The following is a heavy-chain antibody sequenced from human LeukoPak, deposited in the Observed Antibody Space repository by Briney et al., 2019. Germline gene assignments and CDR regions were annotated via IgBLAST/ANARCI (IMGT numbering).Heavy chain of an antibody. CDR3: AREFRVVAPTQGDDY. D-gene: IGHD2-21*01. J-gene: IGHJ4*02. Sequence: ASVKVSCKASGYTFTSYDINWVRQAPGQGLEWMGWMDPNSGNTGYAQKFQGRVTMTRNTSISTAYMELSSLRSEDTAVYYCAREFRVVAPTQGDDYWGQGTLVTVSS. V-gene: IGHV1-8*01. CDR2: MDPNSGNT. CDR1: GYTFTSYD.